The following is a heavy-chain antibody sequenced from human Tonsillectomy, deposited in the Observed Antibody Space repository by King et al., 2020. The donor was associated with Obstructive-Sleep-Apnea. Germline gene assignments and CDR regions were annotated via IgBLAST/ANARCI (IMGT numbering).Heavy chain of an antibody. CDR2: ISSRSGST. J-gene: IGHJ4*02. V-gene: IGHV3-11*06. Sequence: VQLVESGGGLVKPGGSLRLSCAASGFTFSDYYMSWIRQAPGKGLEWVSDISSRSGSTNYADSVKGRFTISRDNAKNSLYLQMNSLRAEDTAVYYCARVATMVRRVIIKDYFDYWGQGTLVTVSS. CDR1: GFTFSDYY. D-gene: IGHD3-10*01. CDR3: ARVATMVRRVIIKDYFDY.